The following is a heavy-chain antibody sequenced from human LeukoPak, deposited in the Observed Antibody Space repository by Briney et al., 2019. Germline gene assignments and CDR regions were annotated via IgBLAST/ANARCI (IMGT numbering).Heavy chain of an antibody. CDR1: GGSISSYY. CDR2: IYYSGST. CDR3: ARLFDPAMVPYDY. V-gene: IGHV4-59*08. D-gene: IGHD3-10*01. Sequence: SETLSLTCTVSGGSISSYYWSWIRQPPGKGLEWIGYIYYSGSTNYNPSLKSRVTISVDTSKNQFSLKLSSVTAADTAVYYCARLFDPAMVPYDYWGQGTLVTVSS. J-gene: IGHJ4*02.